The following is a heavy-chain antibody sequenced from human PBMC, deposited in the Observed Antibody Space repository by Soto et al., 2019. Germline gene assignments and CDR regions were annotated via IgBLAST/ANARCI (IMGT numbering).Heavy chain of an antibody. CDR2: IIPAFGTP. V-gene: IGHV1-69*01. CDR1: GGTFNNYA. CDR3: ARDTREITRVRGVIPYYIYHMDV. Sequence: QVQLAQSGAEVKKRGSSVKVSCRVSGGTFNNYAISWVRQAPGEGLEWMGGIIPAFGTPKYAQRFQDRVTISADVYAATAYMELISRRSDDTAVYYCARDTREITRVRGVIPYYIYHMDVWGPGTTVAVSS. D-gene: IGHD3-10*01. J-gene: IGHJ6*02.